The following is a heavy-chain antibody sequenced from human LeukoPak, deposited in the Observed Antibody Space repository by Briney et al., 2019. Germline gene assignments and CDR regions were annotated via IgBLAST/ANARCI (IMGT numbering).Heavy chain of an antibody. Sequence: ASVKVSCEASGYTFTAYYMHWVRQAPGQGVEWMGWINPNSGDTNHAQNFQGRVTLTRDTSISTAYPELSSLRSDDSAVYYCAGEYCSGGSCRQGFDYWGQGTLVTVSS. CDR2: INPNSGDT. J-gene: IGHJ4*02. V-gene: IGHV1-2*02. CDR3: AGEYCSGGSCRQGFDY. D-gene: IGHD2-15*01. CDR1: GYTFTAYY.